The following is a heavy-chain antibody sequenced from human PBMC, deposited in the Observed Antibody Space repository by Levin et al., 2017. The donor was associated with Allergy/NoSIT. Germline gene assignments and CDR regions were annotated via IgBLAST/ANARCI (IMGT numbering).Heavy chain of an antibody. Sequence: GGSLRLSCAASGFSFNIHAMHWVRQAPGKGLEWVAVTSYDGGIKYYADSVKDRFTISRDNSKNTLYLQMNSLRPEDTAVYYCARDKSFFDLGGHQGWDCWGQGTLAIVSS. D-gene: IGHD3-16*01. CDR2: TSYDGGIK. CDR3: ARDKSFFDLGGHQGWDC. J-gene: IGHJ4*02. V-gene: IGHV3-30-3*01. CDR1: GFSFNIHA.